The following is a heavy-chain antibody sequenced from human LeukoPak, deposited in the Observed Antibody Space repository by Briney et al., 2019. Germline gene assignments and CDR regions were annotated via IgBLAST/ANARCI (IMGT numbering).Heavy chain of an antibody. D-gene: IGHD2-15*01. CDR1: GFTFSTYS. J-gene: IGHJ4*02. CDR2: IRSSTTRI. CDR3: ARDGGYCSTGTCYDSLDY. V-gene: IGHV3-48*01. Sequence: PGGSLRLSCAVSGFTFSTYSMNWVRQAPGMGLEWVSYIRSSTTRIYYADSVKGRFTISRDNAKNLLYLQMNSLRAEDTAVYYCARDGGYCSTGTCYDSLDYWGQGTLVTVSS.